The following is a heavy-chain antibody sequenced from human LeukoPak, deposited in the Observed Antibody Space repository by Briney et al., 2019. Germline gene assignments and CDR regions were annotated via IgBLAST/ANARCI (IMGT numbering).Heavy chain of an antibody. Sequence: TGGSLRLSCAASGFTVSSNYMSWVRQAPGKGLEWVSVIYSGGSTYYADSVKGRFTISRDSSKNTLYLQMNSLRAEDTAVYYCARDFRDYDFWSGYYGSLNPKYGMDVWGQGTTVTVS. D-gene: IGHD3-3*01. CDR3: ARDFRDYDFWSGYYGSLNPKYGMDV. CDR1: GFTVSSNY. CDR2: IYSGGST. V-gene: IGHV3-66*01. J-gene: IGHJ6*02.